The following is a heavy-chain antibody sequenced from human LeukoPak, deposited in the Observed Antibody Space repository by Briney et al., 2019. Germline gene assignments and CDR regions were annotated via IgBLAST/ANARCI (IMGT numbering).Heavy chain of an antibody. CDR1: GYTFTGYY. CDR2: INPNSGGT. J-gene: IGHJ5*02. Sequence: ASVKVSCKASGYTFTGYYMHWVRPAPGQGLEWMGWINPNSGGTNYAQKFQGRVTMTRDTSISTAYMELSRLRSDDTAVYYCARITMVRGVIQDWFDPWGQGTLVTVSS. V-gene: IGHV1-2*02. D-gene: IGHD3-10*01. CDR3: ARITMVRGVIQDWFDP.